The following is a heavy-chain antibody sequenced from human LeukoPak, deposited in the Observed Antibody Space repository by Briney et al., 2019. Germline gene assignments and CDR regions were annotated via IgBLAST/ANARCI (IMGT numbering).Heavy chain of an antibody. Sequence: SETLSLTCTVSGGSVSSGSYYWSWIRQPPGKGLEWIGYIYYSGSTNYNPSLKSRVTISVDTSKNQFSLKLSSVTAAATAVYYCASRYDGRTFSDYWGQGTLVTVSS. V-gene: IGHV4-61*01. CDR3: ASRYDGRTFSDY. D-gene: IGHD3-16*01. CDR2: IYYSGST. CDR1: GGSVSSGSYY. J-gene: IGHJ4*02.